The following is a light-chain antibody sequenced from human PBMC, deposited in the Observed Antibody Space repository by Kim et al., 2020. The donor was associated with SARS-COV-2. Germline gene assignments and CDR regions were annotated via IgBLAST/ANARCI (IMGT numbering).Light chain of an antibody. CDR1: QSVSGW. J-gene: IGKJ1*01. CDR2: KTS. CDR3: QQSYSFSRT. V-gene: IGKV1-39*01. Sequence: DIQMTQSPSSLSASVGDRVTITCRASQSVSGWLNWYQQKPGRAPHLLVYKTSTLQTGVPPRFSGSGSGTDFTLTISSLQPEDFAAYYCQQSYSFSRTFGQGTKVDIK.